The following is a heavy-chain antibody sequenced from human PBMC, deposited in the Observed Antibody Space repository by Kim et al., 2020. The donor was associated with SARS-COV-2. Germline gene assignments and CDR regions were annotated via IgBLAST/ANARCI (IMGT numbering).Heavy chain of an antibody. J-gene: IGHJ3*02. D-gene: IGHD5-12*01. V-gene: IGHV1-3*01. Sequence: SPKLQGRVTLTRDTSARTAYMELSRLRSEDTAVYYCASAWLLPQSYAFDIWGQGTMVTVSS. CDR3: ASAWLLPQSYAFDI.